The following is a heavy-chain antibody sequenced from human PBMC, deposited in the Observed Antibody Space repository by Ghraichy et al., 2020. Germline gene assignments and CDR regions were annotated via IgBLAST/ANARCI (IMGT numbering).Heavy chain of an antibody. CDR2: ISSSSSYI. CDR3: ARDCHLLGESLPPYYYYGMDV. Sequence: LSLTCAASGFTFSSYSMNWVRQAPGKGLEWVSSISSSSSYIYYADSVKGRFTISRDNAKNSLYLQMNSLRAEDTAVYYCARDCHLLGESLPPYYYYGMDVWGQGTTVTVSS. V-gene: IGHV3-21*01. CDR1: GFTFSSYS. J-gene: IGHJ6*02. D-gene: IGHD3-16*01.